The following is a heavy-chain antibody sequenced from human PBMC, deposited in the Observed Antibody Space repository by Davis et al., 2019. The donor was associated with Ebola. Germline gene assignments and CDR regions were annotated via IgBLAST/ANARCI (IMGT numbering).Heavy chain of an antibody. CDR2: IYYSGST. D-gene: IGHD3-22*01. Sequence: PSETLSLTCTVSGGSISSYYWSWIRQPPGKGLEWIGYIYYSGSTYYNPSLKSRVTISVDTSKNQFSLKLSSVTAADTAVYYCATQTGNYDSSGYYYPNWFDPWGQGTLVTVSS. J-gene: IGHJ5*02. CDR1: GGSISSYY. V-gene: IGHV4-59*06. CDR3: ATQTGNYDSSGYYYPNWFDP.